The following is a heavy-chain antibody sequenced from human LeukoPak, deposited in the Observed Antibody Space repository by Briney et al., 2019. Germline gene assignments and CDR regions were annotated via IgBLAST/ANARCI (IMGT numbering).Heavy chain of an antibody. J-gene: IGHJ1*01. CDR2: IYPGDSHT. Sequence: AGESLKISCEASGYIFTNYWIGWVRQMPGKGLEWMGVIYPGDSHTKYSPSFEGQVTISADKSISTAYLQWSSLKASDSAMYYRARQGAAVGGAYLIQHWGQGTLVTVSS. CDR1: GYIFTNYW. CDR3: ARQGAAVGGAYLIQH. D-gene: IGHD6-19*01. V-gene: IGHV5-51*01.